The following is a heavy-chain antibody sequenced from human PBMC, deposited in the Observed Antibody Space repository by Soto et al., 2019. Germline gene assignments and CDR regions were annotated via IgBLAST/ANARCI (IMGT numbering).Heavy chain of an antibody. V-gene: IGHV1-18*04. CDR3: ARDRDSGYDEGGY. J-gene: IGHJ4*02. Sequence: ASVKVSFKASGYTFTSYGISWVRQAPGQGLEWMGWISAYNGNTNYAQKLQGRVTMTTDTSTSAAYMELRSLRSDDTAVYYRARDRDSGYDEGGYWGQGTLVTVSS. D-gene: IGHD5-12*01. CDR2: ISAYNGNT. CDR1: GYTFTSYG.